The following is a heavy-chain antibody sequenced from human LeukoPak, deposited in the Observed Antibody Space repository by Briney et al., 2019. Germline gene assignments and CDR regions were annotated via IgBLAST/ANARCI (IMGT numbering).Heavy chain of an antibody. J-gene: IGHJ4*02. CDR2: ITGSAGST. CDR1: GFAFSYYS. Sequence: GESLRLSCAASGFAFSYYSMSWVRQAPGKGREWVSGITGSAGSTHYADSVKGRFTISRDNTKNTLYLQMNSLRAEDTAIYYCAKSSYYDSSGYYREYYFDYWGQGTLVTVSS. V-gene: IGHV3-23*01. D-gene: IGHD3-22*01. CDR3: AKSSYYDSSGYYREYYFDY.